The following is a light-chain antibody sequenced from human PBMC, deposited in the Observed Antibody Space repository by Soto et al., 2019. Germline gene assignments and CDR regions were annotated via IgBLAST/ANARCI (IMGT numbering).Light chain of an antibody. CDR2: DAS. J-gene: IGKJ1*01. CDR3: QQRSNWPRT. CDR1: QSVSSSY. V-gene: IGKV3D-20*02. Sequence: IVLTQSPGTLSLSPGERATLSCRASQSVSSSYLAWYQQKPGQAPRLLISDASNRATGIPARFSGSGSGTDFTLTISSLEPEDFAVYYCQQRSNWPRTFGQGTKVDIK.